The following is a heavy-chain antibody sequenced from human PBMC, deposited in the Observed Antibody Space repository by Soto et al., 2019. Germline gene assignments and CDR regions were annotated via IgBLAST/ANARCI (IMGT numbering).Heavy chain of an antibody. CDR2: IYWDDDK. V-gene: IGHV2-5*02. CDR1: GFSLSPRGVG. J-gene: IGHJ4*02. Sequence: ITLKESGPTLVKPTQTLTLTCTFSGFSLSPRGVGVAWIRQPPGKALEWLALIYWDDDKRYSPSLKSRLTVAKDTSKSQVVLTMTNMDPVDTATFYCVHRRLGGGLDYWGQGAVVTVSS. D-gene: IGHD3-16*01. CDR3: VHRRLGGGLDY.